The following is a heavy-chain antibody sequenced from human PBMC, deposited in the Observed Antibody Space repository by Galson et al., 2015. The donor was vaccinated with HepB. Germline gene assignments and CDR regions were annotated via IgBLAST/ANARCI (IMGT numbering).Heavy chain of an antibody. CDR2: FDPEDGET. D-gene: IGHD3-22*01. CDR1: GYTLTELS. V-gene: IGHV1-24*01. J-gene: IGHJ4*02. Sequence: SCKVSGYTLTELSMHWVRQAPGKGLEWMGGFDPEDGETIYAQKFQGRVTMTEDTSTDTAYMELSSLRSEDTAVYYCATGLYYYDSSGYYRGLFDYWGQGTLVTVSS. CDR3: ATGLYYYDSSGYYRGLFDY.